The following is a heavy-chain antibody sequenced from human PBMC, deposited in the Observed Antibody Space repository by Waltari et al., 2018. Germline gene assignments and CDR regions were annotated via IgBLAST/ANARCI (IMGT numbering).Heavy chain of an antibody. V-gene: IGHV1-69*12. CDR3: ARGALGITGSGSFDY. D-gene: IGHD3-10*01. CDR1: GVPLRSYA. Sequence: QVQLVQSGAEGKKPGSSVKVSCKASGVPLRSYAISWGRQAPGQGLEWMGGIIPIFGTANYAQKFQGRVTITADESTSTAYMELSSLRSEDTAVYYCARGALGITGSGSFDYWGQGTLVTVSS. J-gene: IGHJ4*02. CDR2: IIPIFGTA.